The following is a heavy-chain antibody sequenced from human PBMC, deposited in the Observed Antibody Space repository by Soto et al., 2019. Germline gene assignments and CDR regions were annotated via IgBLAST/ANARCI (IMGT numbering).Heavy chain of an antibody. CDR3: ARDRYSSSPDFGY. CDR2: IYYNGDT. V-gene: IGHV4-59*02. CDR1: GATVSSYY. J-gene: IGHJ4*02. D-gene: IGHD3-22*01. Sequence: PSESLSLTCAASGATVSSYYWSWIRQPPGKGLEWIGYIYYNGDTKYNPSLKSRVTISLDTYKNQLSVNLNSVTAADTAVYFCARDRYSSSPDFGYWGQGTRVTVSS.